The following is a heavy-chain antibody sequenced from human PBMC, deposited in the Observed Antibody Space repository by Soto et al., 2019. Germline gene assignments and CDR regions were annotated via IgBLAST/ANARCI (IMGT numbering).Heavy chain of an antibody. D-gene: IGHD7-27*01. CDR1: GFTFSSYE. V-gene: IGHV3-48*03. Sequence: GGSLRLSCAASGFTFSSYEMNWVRQAPGKGLEWVSYISSSGSTIYYADSVKGRFTISRDNAKNSLYLQMNSLGAEDTAVYYCARGGGNWGRCFNYWGQGTLVTVSS. CDR3: ARGGGNWGRCFNY. J-gene: IGHJ4*02. CDR2: ISSSGSTI.